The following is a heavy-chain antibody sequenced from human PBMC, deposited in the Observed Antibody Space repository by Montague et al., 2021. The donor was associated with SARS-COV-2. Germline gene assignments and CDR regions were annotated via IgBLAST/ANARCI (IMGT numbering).Heavy chain of an antibody. Sequence: PALVKPTQTLTLTCTFSGFSLDTSGEAVGWIRQPPGKALEWLAVIYWYDEGRYSPSLKSRLTIRKGTSKNQVVLTMTNMDPVDTATYFCAHVGYGCDNWFDPWGQGTLVTVSS. CDR3: AHVGYGCDNWFDP. D-gene: IGHD3-16*01. V-gene: IGHV2-5*01. CDR2: IYWYDEG. J-gene: IGHJ5*02. CDR1: GFSLDTSGEA.